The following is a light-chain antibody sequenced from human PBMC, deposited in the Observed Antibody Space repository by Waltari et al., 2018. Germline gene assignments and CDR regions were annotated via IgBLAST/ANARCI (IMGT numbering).Light chain of an antibody. V-gene: IGLV2-14*03. J-gene: IGLJ1*01. CDR2: DVS. Sequence: QSALTQPASVSGSPGQSIPTSCTGTSSDVGGYKYVSWYQQHPGKAPKLMIYDVSNRPSGVSNRFSGSKSGNTASLTISGLQAEDEADYYCSSYTTSNTLVFGTGTNVIVL. CDR1: SSDVGGYKY. CDR3: SSYTTSNTLV.